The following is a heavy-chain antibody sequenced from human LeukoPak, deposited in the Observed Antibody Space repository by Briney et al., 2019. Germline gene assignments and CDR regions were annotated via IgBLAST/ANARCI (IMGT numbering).Heavy chain of an antibody. V-gene: IGHV4-59*08. CDR2: IYYSGST. J-gene: IGHJ3*02. CDR1: GGSISSYY. CDR3: ARPIANSSGYSYSPGAFDI. D-gene: IGHD3-22*01. Sequence: SETLSLTCTVSGGSISSYYWSWIRQPPGKGLEWIGYIYYSGSTNYNPSLKSRVTISVDTSKNQFSLKLSSVTAADTAVYYCARPIANSSGYSYSPGAFDIWGQGTMVTVSS.